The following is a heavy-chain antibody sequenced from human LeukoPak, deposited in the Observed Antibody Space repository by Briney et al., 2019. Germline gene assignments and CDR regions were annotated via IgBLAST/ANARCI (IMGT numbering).Heavy chain of an antibody. V-gene: IGHV3-23*01. D-gene: IGHD3-10*01. Sequence: QPGGSLRLSCAASGFTFSSYAMSWVRQAPGKGLEWVSAISGSGGSTYYADSVKGRFTISRDNSMNTLYLQMNSLRAEDTAVYYCAKKPLWFGELFRGYYFDYWGQGTLVTVSS. CDR1: GFTFSSYA. CDR3: AKKPLWFGELFRGYYFDY. CDR2: ISGSGGST. J-gene: IGHJ4*02.